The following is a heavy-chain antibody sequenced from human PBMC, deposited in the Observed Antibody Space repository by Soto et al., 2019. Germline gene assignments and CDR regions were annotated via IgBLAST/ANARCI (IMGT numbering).Heavy chain of an antibody. CDR1: RFTFSDYA. Sequence: PGGSLRLSCAASRFTFSDYAMSWVRQTPGKGLDWVSYISGRGGTTYYADSVKGRLTISRDNSKNTLYLEMNSLRAEDTAVYYCAKESYDYVWGNYRLPYFDYWGQGILVTVSS. V-gene: IGHV3-23*01. J-gene: IGHJ4*02. D-gene: IGHD3-16*02. CDR2: ISGRGGTT. CDR3: AKESYDYVWGNYRLPYFDY.